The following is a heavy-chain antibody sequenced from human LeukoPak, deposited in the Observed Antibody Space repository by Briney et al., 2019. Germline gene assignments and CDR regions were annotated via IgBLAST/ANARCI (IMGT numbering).Heavy chain of an antibody. D-gene: IGHD2-21*01. CDR1: GGTFSSYA. CDR2: IIPIFGTA. CDR3: ARVGGDPTYYFDY. J-gene: IGHJ4*02. V-gene: IGHV1-69*13. Sequence: SVKVSCKASGGTFSSYAISWVRQAPGQGLEWMGGIIPIFGTANYAQKFQGRVTITADESTSTAYMELSSLRSEDTAVYYCARVGGDPTYYFDYWGQGTLVTVSS.